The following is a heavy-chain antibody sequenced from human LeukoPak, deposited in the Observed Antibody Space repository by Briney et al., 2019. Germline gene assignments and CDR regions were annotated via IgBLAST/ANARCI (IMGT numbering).Heavy chain of an antibody. J-gene: IGHJ4*02. CDR3: ARGLKKRAFFDY. D-gene: IGHD1-1*01. V-gene: IGHV4-31*03. CDR2: IYYSGST. CDR1: GGSISSGGYY. Sequence: SQTLSLTCTVSGGSISSGGYYWSWIRQHPGKDLEWIGYIYYSGSTYYNPSLKSRVTISVDTSKNQFSLKLSSVTAADTAVYYCARGLKKRAFFDYWGQGTLVTVSS.